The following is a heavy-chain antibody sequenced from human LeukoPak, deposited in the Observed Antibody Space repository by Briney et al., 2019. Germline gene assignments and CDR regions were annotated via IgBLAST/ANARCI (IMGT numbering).Heavy chain of an antibody. CDR2: ISVYNGNT. Sequence: ASVKVSCKASGYTFTSHGISWVRQAPGQGLEWMGWISVYNGNTKYAQKFQGRVTMTRDTSTSTVYMELSSLRSEDTAVYYCARDAGERSYGSGTNWFDPWGQGTLVTVSS. CDR1: GYTFTSHG. V-gene: IGHV1-18*01. J-gene: IGHJ5*02. D-gene: IGHD3-10*01. CDR3: ARDAGERSYGSGTNWFDP.